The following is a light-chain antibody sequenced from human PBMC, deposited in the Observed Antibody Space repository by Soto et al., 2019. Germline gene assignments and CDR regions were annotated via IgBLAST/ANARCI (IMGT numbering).Light chain of an antibody. Sequence: EIVLTQSPATLSLSPGERATLSCRASQSVSSYLAWYQQKPGQAPRLLIYDASNRATGIPARFSGSGSGTDFTLTISSLEPEDFAVYYWQQRRNWITFGQGTRREIK. J-gene: IGKJ5*01. V-gene: IGKV3-11*01. CDR3: QQRRNWIT. CDR2: DAS. CDR1: QSVSSY.